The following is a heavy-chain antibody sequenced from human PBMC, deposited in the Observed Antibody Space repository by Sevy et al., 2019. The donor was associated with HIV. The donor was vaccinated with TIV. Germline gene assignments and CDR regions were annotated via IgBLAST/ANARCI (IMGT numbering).Heavy chain of an antibody. D-gene: IGHD5-12*01. CDR3: ARAPPALSGDDSLNWFDP. CDR2: IYYSGST. J-gene: IGHJ5*02. V-gene: IGHV4-59*01. CDR1: GGSFNNYY. Sequence: SQTLSLTCTVSGGSFNNYYWSWIRQPPGKGLQWIGYIYYSGSTNYNPSLKSRVTMSLDTSKNQFSLKLSSVTAADTAVYYCARAPPALSGDDSLNWFDPWGQGTLVTVSS.